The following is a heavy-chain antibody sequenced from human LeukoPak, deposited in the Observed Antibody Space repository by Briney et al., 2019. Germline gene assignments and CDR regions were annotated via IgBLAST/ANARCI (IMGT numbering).Heavy chain of an antibody. Sequence: RASVKVSCKASGGTFSSYAISWVRQAPGQGLELMGGIIPIFGTANYAQKFQGRVTITTDESTSTAYMELSSLRSEDTAVYYCARAARSSGPAYYYYMDVWGKGTTVTVSS. D-gene: IGHD6-19*01. V-gene: IGHV1-69*05. J-gene: IGHJ6*03. CDR3: ARAARSSGPAYYYYMDV. CDR2: IIPIFGTA. CDR1: GGTFSSYA.